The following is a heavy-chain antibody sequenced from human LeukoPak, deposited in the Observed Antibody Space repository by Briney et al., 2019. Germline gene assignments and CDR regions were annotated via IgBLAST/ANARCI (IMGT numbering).Heavy chain of an antibody. Sequence: PGGSVTLSRAASGFTFRNYGLHSLGQPPAKGLEWVAFIRYDGRDKYYADSVKGRVTISRDNSKKTLYQPMNSLRVEDTAVYLFSVSSGWYYSGFDNWGQGTLVTVSS. CDR3: SVSSGWYYSGFDN. CDR2: IRYDGRDK. CDR1: GFTFRNYG. D-gene: IGHD6-19*01. V-gene: IGHV3-30*02. J-gene: IGHJ4*02.